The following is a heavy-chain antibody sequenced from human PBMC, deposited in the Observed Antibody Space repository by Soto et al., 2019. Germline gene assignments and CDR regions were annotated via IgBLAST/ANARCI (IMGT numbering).Heavy chain of an antibody. J-gene: IGHJ6*02. CDR2: IHYRGRT. Sequence: QVQLQESGPGLVKPSETLSLTCTVAGPSVSSGTHFWSWIRQPPGKGLEWIGNIHYRGRTSYNPSRRGLVTISLDMSKKQFSMKVTSVTAADTAVYFCARGWRPYCATTACHPADVVWGQGTTVTVCS. V-gene: IGHV4-61*01. D-gene: IGHD2-21*01. CDR3: ARGWRPYCATTACHPADVV. CDR1: GPSVSSGTHF.